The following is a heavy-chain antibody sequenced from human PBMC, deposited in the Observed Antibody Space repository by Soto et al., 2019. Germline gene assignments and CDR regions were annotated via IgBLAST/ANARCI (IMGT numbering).Heavy chain of an antibody. D-gene: IGHD6-13*01. V-gene: IGHV4-4*02. CDR1: GGSISSSKW. Sequence: SETLPHPCAVSGGSISSSKWWSWVRQPPGKGLEWIGEIYHSGSTNYNPSLKSRVTISVDKSKNQFSLKLSSVTAADTAVYYCARAAMRASSWPVDYWGQGTLLTVS. J-gene: IGHJ4*02. CDR3: ARAAMRASSWPVDY. CDR2: IYHSGST.